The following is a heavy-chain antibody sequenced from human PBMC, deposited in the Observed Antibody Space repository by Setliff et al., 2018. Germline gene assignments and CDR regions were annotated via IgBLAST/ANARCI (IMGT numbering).Heavy chain of an antibody. CDR1: GFTFSSYA. CDR2: ISGSGGST. J-gene: IGHJ4*02. D-gene: IGHD3-10*01. CDR3: AKGFYGELESESYFDY. Sequence: GGSLRLSCAASGFTFSSYAMNWVRQAPGKGLEWVSAISGSGGSTYYADSVKGRFTISRDNSKNTLYLQMNSLRPEDMAMYFCAKGFYGELESESYFDYWGQGTMVTVSS. V-gene: IGHV3-23*01.